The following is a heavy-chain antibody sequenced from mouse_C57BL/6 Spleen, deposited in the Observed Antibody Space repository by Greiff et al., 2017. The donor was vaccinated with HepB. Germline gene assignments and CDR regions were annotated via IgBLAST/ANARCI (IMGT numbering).Heavy chain of an antibody. Sequence: QVQLQQPGAELVRPGSSVKLSCKASGYTFTSYWMHWVKQRPIQGLEWIGNIDPSDSETHYNQKFKDKATLTVDKSSSTAYKQLSSLTSEDSAVYYCARWVYYGSRAFAYWGQGTLVTVSA. CDR1: GYTFTSYW. CDR2: IDPSDSET. CDR3: ARWVYYGSRAFAY. V-gene: IGHV1-52*01. D-gene: IGHD1-1*01. J-gene: IGHJ3*01.